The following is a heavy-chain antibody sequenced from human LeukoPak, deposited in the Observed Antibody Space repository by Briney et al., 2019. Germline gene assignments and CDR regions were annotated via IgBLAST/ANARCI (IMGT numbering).Heavy chain of an antibody. CDR1: GFTFSSYE. J-gene: IGHJ5*02. V-gene: IGHV3-48*03. CDR2: ISSSGSTI. Sequence: GGSLRLSCAASGFTFSSYEMSWVRQAPGKGLEWVSYISSSGSTIYYAASVKGRFTISRDNAKNSLYLQMNSLRAEDTAVYYCAMGHSSFDPWGQGTLVTVSS. CDR3: AMGHSSFDP. D-gene: IGHD3-16*01.